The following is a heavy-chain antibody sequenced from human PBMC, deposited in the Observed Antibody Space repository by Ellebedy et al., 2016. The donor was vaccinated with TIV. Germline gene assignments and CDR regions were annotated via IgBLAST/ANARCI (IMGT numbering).Heavy chain of an antibody. CDR3: ARYAAGWNWFDP. CDR1: GYSFTSYG. V-gene: IGHV1-18*01. CDR2: ISAYNGHA. J-gene: IGHJ5*02. Sequence: ASVKVSXKASGYSFTSYGIVWVRQAPGQGLEWMGWISAYNGHAIYAPNLQGRVTMTTDTSTTTAYMDLRSLTSDDTAVYYCARYAAGWNWFDPWGQGTMVTVSS. D-gene: IGHD5-24*01.